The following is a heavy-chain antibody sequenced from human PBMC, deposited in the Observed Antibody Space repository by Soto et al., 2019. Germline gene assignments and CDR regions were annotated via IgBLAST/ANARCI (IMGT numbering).Heavy chain of an antibody. CDR3: XXXXXXYYTNFDS. CDR1: ADTFTGYT. CDR2: VIPILGAS. D-gene: IGHD2-2*02. V-gene: IGHV1-69*08. Sequence: QVQLVQSGAEVKKPGSSVKVSCKASADTFTGYTVTWVRQAPGQGLEWVGRVIPILGASNFAQKFQGRVTXXXXXXXXXXXXXXXXXXXXXXXXXXXXXXXXXYYTNFDSWGQGTLVTVSS. J-gene: IGHJ4*02.